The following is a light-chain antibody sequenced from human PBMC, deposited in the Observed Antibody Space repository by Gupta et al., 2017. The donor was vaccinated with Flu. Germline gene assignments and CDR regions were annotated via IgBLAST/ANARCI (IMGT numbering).Light chain of an antibody. V-gene: IGKV2-28*01. J-gene: IGKJ1*01. CDR2: LGS. Sequence: DIVMSQSPLSLPVTPGEPASISCRSSQSLLYRNGNNYLDWYLQKPGQSPQLLLYLGSTRASGVPDRFSGSVSCTDFTLKISRVEAEDIGIYYCMQTLQTPWTFGQGTKVEIK. CDR1: QSLLYRNGNNY. CDR3: MQTLQTPWT.